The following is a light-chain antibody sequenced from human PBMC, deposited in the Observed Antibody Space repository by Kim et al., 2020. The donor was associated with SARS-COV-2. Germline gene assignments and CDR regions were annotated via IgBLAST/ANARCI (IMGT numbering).Light chain of an antibody. J-gene: IGKJ4*02. CDR2: GAS. CDR1: QGISNH. CDR3: QKYNIVPHT. V-gene: IGKV1-27*01. Sequence: DIQMTQSPSSLSASVGDRVTITCRASQGISNHLAWYQQKPGKDPNLLIYGASTLYSGVPSRFSRSGSGTDFTLTISSLQPEDVATYYCQKYNIVPHTFGRGTKVDIK.